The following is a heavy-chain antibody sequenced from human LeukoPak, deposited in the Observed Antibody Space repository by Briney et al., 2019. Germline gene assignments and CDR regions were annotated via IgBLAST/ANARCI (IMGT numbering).Heavy chain of an antibody. V-gene: IGHV3-48*01. J-gene: IGHJ3*02. CDR3: AREPRNILTGYSTDAFDI. CDR2: ISDSGAM. CDR1: GFTFSTYS. D-gene: IGHD3-9*01. Sequence: GGSLRLSCAASGFTFSTYSMKWVRQAPGKGLEWVSYISDSGAMYYADSVRGRFTISRENAQNSLFLQMNSLRAEDTAVYYCAREPRNILTGYSTDAFDICGQGTMVTVSS.